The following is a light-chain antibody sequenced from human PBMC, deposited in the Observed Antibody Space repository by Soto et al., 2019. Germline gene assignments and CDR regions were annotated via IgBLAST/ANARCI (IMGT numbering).Light chain of an antibody. J-gene: IGKJ2*01. CDR2: DAS. Sequence: GDRVTITCRASQSISSWLAWYQQKPGKAPKLLIYDASSLESGVPSRFSGSGSGTEFTLTISSLQPDDFATYYCQQYNSYSYTFGQGTKVDI. CDR1: QSISSW. V-gene: IGKV1-5*01. CDR3: QQYNSYSYT.